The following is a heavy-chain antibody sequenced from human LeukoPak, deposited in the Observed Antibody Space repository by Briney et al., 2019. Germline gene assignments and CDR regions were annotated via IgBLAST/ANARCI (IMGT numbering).Heavy chain of an antibody. CDR1: GFTFSNYW. D-gene: IGHD3-22*01. CDR2: IKEDGSQK. Sequence: GGSLRRSCAASGFTFSNYWMTWVRQAPGKGLEWVANIKEDGSQKYYVGSVKGRFTVSRDNAKNSLYLQMNSLRAEDTAVYFCARDHQNGYYFYWGQGTVVTVSS. V-gene: IGHV3-7*01. CDR3: ARDHQNGYYFY. J-gene: IGHJ4*02.